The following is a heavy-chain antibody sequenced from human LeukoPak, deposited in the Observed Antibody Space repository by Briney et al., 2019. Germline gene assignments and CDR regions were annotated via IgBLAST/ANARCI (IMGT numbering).Heavy chain of an antibody. CDR2: IYYSGST. D-gene: IGHD3-16*01. Sequence: PSETLSLTCTVSGGSMSSYYWSWIRQPPGKGLEWIGYIYYSGSTNYNPSLKSRVTISVDTSKNQFTLKLSSVTAADTAVYYCARGRYGGLPFDYWGQATLVTVSS. CDR1: GGSMSSYY. V-gene: IGHV4-59*01. J-gene: IGHJ4*02. CDR3: ARGRYGGLPFDY.